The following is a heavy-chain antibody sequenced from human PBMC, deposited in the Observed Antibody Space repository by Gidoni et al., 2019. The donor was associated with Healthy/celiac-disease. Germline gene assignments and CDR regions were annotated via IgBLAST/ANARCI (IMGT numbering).Heavy chain of an antibody. Sequence: EVQLVESGGGLVKPGGSLRLSCAASGFTFSNAWMRWVRQAPGKGLEWVGRIKSKTDGGTTDYAAPVKGRFTISRDDSKNTLYLQMNSLKTEDTAVYYCTTDHVRAYCGGDCLIDYWGQGTLVTVSS. CDR3: TTDHVRAYCGGDCLIDY. J-gene: IGHJ4*02. V-gene: IGHV3-15*01. CDR1: GFTFSNAW. CDR2: IKSKTDGGTT. D-gene: IGHD2-21*02.